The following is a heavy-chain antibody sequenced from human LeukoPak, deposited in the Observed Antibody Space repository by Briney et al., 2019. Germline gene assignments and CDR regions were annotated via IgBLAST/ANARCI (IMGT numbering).Heavy chain of an antibody. CDR1: GFTFSSYA. CDR2: ISAGGDNT. J-gene: IGHJ4*02. V-gene: IGHV3-23*01. D-gene: IGHD6-25*01. Sequence: GGSLRLSCAASGFTFSSYAMSWVRQAPGEGLEWVSGISAGGDNTYTADSVRGRFTISRDNSNNTLYLQMNTLTAEDTAVYYCAAISYSGTWPVGYWGQGILVTVTA. CDR3: AAISYSGTWPVGY.